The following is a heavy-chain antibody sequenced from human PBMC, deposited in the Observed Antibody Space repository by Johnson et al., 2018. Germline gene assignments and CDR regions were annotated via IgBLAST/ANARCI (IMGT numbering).Heavy chain of an antibody. Sequence: QVQLVQSGGGLVKPGGSLRLSCAASGFTFSGYFMGWIRQAPGKGLEWVSYISSVGTSTYYADSVRGRFTISRDNAKNSLYLQMNSLGAEDMAVYYCARETKYFFDPWGQGTLVTVSS. CDR3: ARETKYFFDP. CDR2: ISSVGTST. CDR1: GFTFSGYF. D-gene: IGHD2/OR15-2a*01. V-gene: IGHV3-11*01. J-gene: IGHJ5*02.